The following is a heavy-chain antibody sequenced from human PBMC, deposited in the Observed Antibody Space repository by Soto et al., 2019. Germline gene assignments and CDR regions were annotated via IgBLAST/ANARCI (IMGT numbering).Heavy chain of an antibody. D-gene: IGHD6-13*01. CDR3: AKDSGSSSSYYYYYMDV. V-gene: IGHV3-9*01. J-gene: IGHJ6*03. Sequence: RQAPGKGLEWVSGISGNSGNICYADSVKGRFTISRDNAKNSLYLQMNSLRAEDTALYYCAKDSGSSSSYYYYYMDVWGKGTTVTVSS. CDR2: ISGNSGNI.